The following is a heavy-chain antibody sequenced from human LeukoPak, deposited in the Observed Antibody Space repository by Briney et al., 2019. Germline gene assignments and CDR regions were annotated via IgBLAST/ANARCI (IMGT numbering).Heavy chain of an antibody. CDR2: ISAYNGNT. Sequence: ASVKVSCKASGYTFTSYGISWVRQAPGQGLEWMGWISAYNGNTNYAQKLQGRVTMTTDTSTSTVYMELSSLRSEDTAVFYCARDPRILGATNSWYFDLWGRGTLVTVSS. J-gene: IGHJ2*01. CDR3: ARDPRILGATNSWYFDL. CDR1: GYTFTSYG. V-gene: IGHV1-18*01. D-gene: IGHD1-26*01.